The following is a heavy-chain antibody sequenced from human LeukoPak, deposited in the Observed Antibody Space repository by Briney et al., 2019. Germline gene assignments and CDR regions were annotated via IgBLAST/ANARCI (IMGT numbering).Heavy chain of an antibody. Sequence: SETLSLTCAVYGGSFGGYYWSWIRQPPGKGLEWIGEINHSGSTNYNPSLKSRVTISVDTSKNQFSLKLSSVTAADTAVYYCARSAYGSGSRYFDYWGQGTLVTVSS. CDR1: GGSFGGYY. CDR3: ARSAYGSGSRYFDY. V-gene: IGHV4-34*01. CDR2: INHSGST. J-gene: IGHJ4*02. D-gene: IGHD3-10*01.